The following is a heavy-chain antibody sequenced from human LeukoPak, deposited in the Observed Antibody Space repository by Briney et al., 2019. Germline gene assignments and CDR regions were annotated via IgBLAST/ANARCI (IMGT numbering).Heavy chain of an antibody. CDR1: GSSISSSDYY. D-gene: IGHD2-8*01. CDR3: ARENYCTNGVCWAFDP. CDR2: IYYTGSS. J-gene: IGHJ5*02. V-gene: IGHV4-39*07. Sequence: SETLSLTCTVSGSSISSSDYYWGWIRQPPGKGLEWIGNIYYTGSSSYNSSPKSRVTISVDTSKNQFSLQLSSVTAADTAVYYCARENYCTNGVCWAFDPWGQGTLVTVSS.